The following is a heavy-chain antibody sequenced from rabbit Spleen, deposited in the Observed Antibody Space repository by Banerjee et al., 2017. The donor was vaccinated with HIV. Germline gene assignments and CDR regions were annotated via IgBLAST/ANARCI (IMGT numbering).Heavy chain of an antibody. CDR1: GFDFSSYY. V-gene: IGHV1S7*01. CDR2: IDPFFGTT. CDR3: ARDTSSSFSSYGMDL. D-gene: IGHD1-1*01. J-gene: IGHJ6*01. Sequence: QLKESGGGLVQPGGSLKLSCEGSGFDFSSYYMSWVRQAPGKGLEWIGYIDPFFGTTYYANWVNGRFTISNDNAQTTVTLQMTRLTAADTATYFCARDTSSSFSSYGMDLWGPGTLVTVS.